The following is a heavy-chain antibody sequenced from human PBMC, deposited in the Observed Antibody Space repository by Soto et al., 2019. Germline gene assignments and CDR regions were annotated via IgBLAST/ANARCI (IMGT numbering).Heavy chain of an antibody. V-gene: IGHV3-23*01. CDR2: ISGSGGST. Sequence: EVQLLESGGGLVQPGGSLRLSCAASGFTFSSYAMSWVRQAPGKGLEWVSAISGSGGSTYYEDSVKGRFTISRDNSKNTLYLQMNSLRAEDTAVYYCAKPPNYDILTGLRAYYYYSGMDVWGQGTTVTVSS. D-gene: IGHD3-9*01. CDR1: GFTFSSYA. CDR3: AKPPNYDILTGLRAYYYYSGMDV. J-gene: IGHJ6*02.